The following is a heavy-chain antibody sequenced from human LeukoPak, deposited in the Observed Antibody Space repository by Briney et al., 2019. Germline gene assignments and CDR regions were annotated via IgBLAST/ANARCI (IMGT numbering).Heavy chain of an antibody. D-gene: IGHD4-17*01. CDR1: GGSFSGYY. J-gene: IGHJ5*02. CDR2: IYTSGST. CDR3: TRDTGTTGEVKFDP. V-gene: IGHV4-4*07. Sequence: TPSETLSLTCAVYGGSFSGYYWSWIRQPAGKGLEWIGRIYTSGSTNYNPSLKSRVTMSVDTSKSQFSLNLMSVTAADTAVYYCTRDTGTTGEVKFDPWGQGTLVTVSS.